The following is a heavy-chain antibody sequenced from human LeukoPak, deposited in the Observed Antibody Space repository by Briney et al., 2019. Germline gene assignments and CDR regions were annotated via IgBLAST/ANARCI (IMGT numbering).Heavy chain of an antibody. D-gene: IGHD6-19*01. CDR3: ARANSSGWHRGLLDY. Sequence: SETLSLTCAVYGGSFSGYYWSWIRQPPGKGLVWIGEINHSGSTNYNPSLKSRVTISVDTSKNQFSLKLSSVTAADTAVYYCARANSSGWHRGLLDYWGQGTLVTVSS. CDR2: INHSGST. J-gene: IGHJ4*02. V-gene: IGHV4-34*01. CDR1: GGSFSGYY.